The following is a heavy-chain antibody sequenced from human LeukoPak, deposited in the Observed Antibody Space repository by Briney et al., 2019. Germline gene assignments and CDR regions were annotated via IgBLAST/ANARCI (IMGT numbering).Heavy chain of an antibody. Sequence: KPGGSLRLSCAASGFTFSSYSMNWVRQAPGKGLEWVSSISSSSSYIYYADSVKGRFTISRDNAKNSLYLQMNSLRAEDTAVYYCARVGYSSSWSPSDYWGQGALVTVSS. CDR3: ARVGYSSSWSPSDY. CDR1: GFTFSSYS. CDR2: ISSSSSYI. V-gene: IGHV3-21*01. J-gene: IGHJ4*02. D-gene: IGHD6-13*01.